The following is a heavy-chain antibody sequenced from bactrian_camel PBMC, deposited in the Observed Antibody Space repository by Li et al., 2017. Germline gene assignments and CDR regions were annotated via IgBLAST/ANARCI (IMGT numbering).Heavy chain of an antibody. CDR3: ATVLGSSDSTDY. V-gene: IGHV3S53*01. CDR2: IDNSRTA. J-gene: IGHJ4*01. CDR1: GYIGSYC. D-gene: IGHD4*01. Sequence: HVQLVESGGGLVEPGGSLRLACAAFGYIGSYCMGWYRQSPGKERVGTAYIDNSRTAIYAESVKGRFTISRDSAKNTLYLQSNSLKTEDTAVYYCATVLGSSDSTDYWGQGTQVTVS.